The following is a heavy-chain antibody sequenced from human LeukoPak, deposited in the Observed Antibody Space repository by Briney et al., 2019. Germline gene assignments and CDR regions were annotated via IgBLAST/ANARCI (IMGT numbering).Heavy chain of an antibody. J-gene: IGHJ5*02. D-gene: IGHD3-10*01. CDR2: IYSGGST. CDR1: GFTVSSTY. CDR3: AIVRKDYYGSGEIWFDP. Sequence: GGSLRLSCAASGFTVSSTYMSWVRQAPGKGLEWVSVIYSGGSTYYADSVKGRFTISRDNSKNTLYLQMNSLRAEDTAVYYCAIVRKDYYGSGEIWFDPWGQGTLVTVSS. V-gene: IGHV3-53*01.